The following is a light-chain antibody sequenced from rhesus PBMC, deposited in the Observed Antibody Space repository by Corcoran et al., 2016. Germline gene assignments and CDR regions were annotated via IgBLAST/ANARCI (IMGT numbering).Light chain of an antibody. CDR2: KAS. CDR3: QQYNSAPWT. Sequence: DIQMTQSPSSLSASVGDRVTITCRASQGISSWLAWYQQKPGKAPNLLIYKASSLQSGVPSRFRGVGSGTDFTLTISSRQPEDFATYYCQQYNSAPWTFGQGTKVEIK. J-gene: IGKJ1*01. V-gene: IGKV1-21*01. CDR1: QGISSW.